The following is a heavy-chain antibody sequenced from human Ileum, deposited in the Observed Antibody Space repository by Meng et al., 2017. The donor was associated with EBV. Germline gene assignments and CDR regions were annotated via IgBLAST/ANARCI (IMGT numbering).Heavy chain of an antibody. D-gene: IGHD1-26*01. J-gene: IGHJ4*02. CDR2: TVPIFGTT. CDR1: ADRYGTYS. CDR3: ARLGGDYDDY. Sequence: QLVLSGAEGKKPATSVNVSCKALADRYGTYSVSWVRQAPGQGLEWMGNTVPIFGTTSYAQKFQGRVTITADESTSTAYMELRNLRSEDSATYYCARLGGDYDDYWGQGTLVTVSS. V-gene: IGHV1-69*15.